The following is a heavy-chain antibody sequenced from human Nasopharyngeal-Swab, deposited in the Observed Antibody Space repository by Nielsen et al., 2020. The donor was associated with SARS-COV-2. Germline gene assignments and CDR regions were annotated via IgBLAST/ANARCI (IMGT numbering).Heavy chain of an antibody. J-gene: IGHJ6*02. CDR3: ARVPALIPYYYYGMDV. V-gene: IGHV3-9*01. D-gene: IGHD2-21*01. Sequence: SLKISCAASGFTFDDYAMHWVRQAPGKGLEWVSGISWNSGSIDYADSVKGRFTISRDNAKNSLYLQMNSLRAEDTAVYYCARVPALIPYYYYGMDVWGQGTTVTVSS. CDR1: GFTFDDYA. CDR2: ISWNSGSI.